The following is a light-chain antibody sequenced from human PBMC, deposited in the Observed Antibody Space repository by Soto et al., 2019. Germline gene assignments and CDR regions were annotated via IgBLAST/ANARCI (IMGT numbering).Light chain of an antibody. CDR1: SDDVGYYDY. CDR3: SSYVGTNYAI. V-gene: IGLV2-8*01. Sequence: QSVLTQPPSASGSPGQSVTISCAGSSDDVGYYDYVSWYQQYPGKDPKLMIYEVNKRTSGVPDRFSGSKSGNTALRGFSWLRAEDEAEYPFSSYVGTNYAIFGRGPKLTV. CDR2: EVN. J-gene: IGLJ2*01.